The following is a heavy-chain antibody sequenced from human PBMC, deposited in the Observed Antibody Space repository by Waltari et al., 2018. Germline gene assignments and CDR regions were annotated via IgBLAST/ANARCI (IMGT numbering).Heavy chain of an antibody. D-gene: IGHD2-15*01. V-gene: IGHV1-69*12. Sequence: QVRLVQCGAEVEKPGSSVKVSCKASGDTFSSYAISWVRQAPGQGLEWMGVIIPNFGTENYAQKFQGRVTITADESTSTAYMELSSLRAEDTAVYYCARFQGGPFDYWGQGTLVTVSS. J-gene: IGHJ4*02. CDR1: GDTFSSYA. CDR3: ARFQGGPFDY. CDR2: IIPNFGTE.